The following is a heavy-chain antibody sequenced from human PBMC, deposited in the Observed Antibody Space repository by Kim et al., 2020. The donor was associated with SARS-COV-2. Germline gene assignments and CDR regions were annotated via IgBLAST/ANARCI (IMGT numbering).Heavy chain of an antibody. V-gene: IGHV1-46*01. CDR1: GYIFTRYY. D-gene: IGHD3-9*01. J-gene: IGHJ6*02. CDR3: ARERYDISTGYVSRFSYGMDV. CDR2: INPSGGSS. Sequence: ASVKVSCKTSGYIFTRYYIHWVRQAPGQGLEWMGAINPSGGSSRFAQKFQGRVTMTRDTSTDTIYIEVSSLISEDTAVYYCARERYDISTGYVSRFSYGMDVWSQGTTVTVSS.